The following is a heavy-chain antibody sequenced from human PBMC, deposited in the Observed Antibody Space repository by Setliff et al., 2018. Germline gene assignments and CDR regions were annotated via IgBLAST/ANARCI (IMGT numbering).Heavy chain of an antibody. J-gene: IGHJ6*03. Sequence: GASVKVSCKASGYTFTDHYLYWVRQAPGQGLEWMGGTIPIFGTTNYAQKFQGRVTIITDESTSTAYMELCSLTSADTAVYYCAREGVDTRSSTDYRYYMDVWGKGTTVTVSS. CDR1: GYTFTDHY. V-gene: IGHV1-69*05. D-gene: IGHD5-18*01. CDR3: AREGVDTRSSTDYRYYMDV. CDR2: TIPIFGTT.